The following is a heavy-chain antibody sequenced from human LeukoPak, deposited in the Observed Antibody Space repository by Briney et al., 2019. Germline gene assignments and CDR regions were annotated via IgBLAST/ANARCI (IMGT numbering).Heavy chain of an antibody. Sequence: GGSLRLSCAASGFTFSNYAMHWVRQAPGKGLEWVAVISYDGSNKYHADSVKGRFTISRDNSKNTLSLQMNSLRAEDTAVYYCARELKPYYYYGMDVWGQGTTVTVSS. CDR2: ISYDGSNK. V-gene: IGHV3-30-3*01. CDR3: ARELKPYYYYGMDV. CDR1: GFTFSNYA. J-gene: IGHJ6*02.